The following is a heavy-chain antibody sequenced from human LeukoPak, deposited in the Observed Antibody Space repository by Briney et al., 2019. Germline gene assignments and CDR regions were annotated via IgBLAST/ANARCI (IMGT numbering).Heavy chain of an antibody. CDR2: IYHSGSGST. Sequence: SETLSLTCTVSGGSISSGGHSWSWIRQPPGKGLEWIGYIYHSGSGSTYYNPSLKSRVTISVDTSKNQFSLKLSSVTAADTAVYYCARFLGLGGMDVWGQGTTVTVSS. J-gene: IGHJ6*02. CDR1: GGSISSGGHS. CDR3: ARFLGLGGMDV. V-gene: IGHV4-30-2*01. D-gene: IGHD7-27*01.